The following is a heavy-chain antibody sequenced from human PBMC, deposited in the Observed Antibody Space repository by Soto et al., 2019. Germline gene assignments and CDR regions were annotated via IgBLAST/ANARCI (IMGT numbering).Heavy chain of an antibody. CDR3: ARMYSSGSGWFHP. CDR1: GGSISSSSYY. D-gene: IGHD6-19*01. V-gene: IGHV4-39*01. J-gene: IGHJ5*02. Sequence: SETLSLTCTVSGGSISSSSYYWGWIRQPPGKGLEWIGSIYYSGSTYYNPSLKSRVTISVDTSKNQFSLKLSSVTAADTAVYYCARMYSSGSGWFHPWGQGTLVTVSS. CDR2: IYYSGST.